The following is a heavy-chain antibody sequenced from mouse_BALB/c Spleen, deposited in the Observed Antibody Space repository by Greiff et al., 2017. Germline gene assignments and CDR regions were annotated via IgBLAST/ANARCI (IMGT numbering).Heavy chain of an antibody. Sequence: VQLQQSGPQLVRPGASVKISCKASGYSFTSYWMHWVKQRPGQGLEWIGMIDPSDSETRLNQKFKDKATLTVDKSSSTAYMQLSSPTSEDSAVYYCARGESTMIRDYWGQGTTLTVSS. CDR2: IDPSDSET. D-gene: IGHD2-4*01. CDR1: GYSFTSYW. CDR3: ARGESTMIRDY. V-gene: IGHV1S127*01. J-gene: IGHJ2*01.